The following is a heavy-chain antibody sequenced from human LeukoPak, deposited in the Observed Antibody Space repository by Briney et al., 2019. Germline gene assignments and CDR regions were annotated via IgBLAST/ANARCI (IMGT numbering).Heavy chain of an antibody. CDR1: GGTLHRYA. Sequence: SAEGSCQASGGTLHRYAINRVRQAPGQGGEWMGRVTRILGIANYAQKFQGKVTITADKSTSTAYMQLSSLRSEDTAVYYCARDRDSSGYRYYFDYWGQGTLVTVSS. J-gene: IGHJ4*02. CDR2: VTRILGIA. CDR3: ARDRDSSGYRYYFDY. V-gene: IGHV1-69*04. D-gene: IGHD3-22*01.